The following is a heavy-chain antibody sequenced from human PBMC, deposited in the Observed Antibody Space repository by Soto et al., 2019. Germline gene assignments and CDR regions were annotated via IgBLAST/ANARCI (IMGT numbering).Heavy chain of an antibody. D-gene: IGHD6-13*01. J-gene: IGHJ5*02. CDR3: ASTYSTSWYWFDP. CDR1: GFSLSNAVLG. Sequence: QVTVKESGPVLVKPTETLTLTCTVSGFSLSNAVLGVSWIRQPPGKALEWLAHIFSNDEKSYSTSLKSRLTISKDTSKSQVVLIMTNMDPVDTATYYCASTYSTSWYWFDPWGQGTLVTVSS. CDR2: IFSNDEK. V-gene: IGHV2-26*04.